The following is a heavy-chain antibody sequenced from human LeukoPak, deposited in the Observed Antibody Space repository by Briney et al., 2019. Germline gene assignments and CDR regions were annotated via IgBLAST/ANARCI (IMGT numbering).Heavy chain of an antibody. D-gene: IGHD3-3*01. CDR3: AREKVIMEWLLGHDAFDI. J-gene: IGHJ3*02. Sequence: GGSLRLSCAASGFTFSNHGMHWARQAPGKGLEWVAFIRYDGSNKYYADSVKGRFTISRDNSNNTLYLQMNSLRAEDTAVYYCAREKVIMEWLLGHDAFDIWGQGTMVTVSS. CDR1: GFTFSNHG. V-gene: IGHV3-30*02. CDR2: IRYDGSNK.